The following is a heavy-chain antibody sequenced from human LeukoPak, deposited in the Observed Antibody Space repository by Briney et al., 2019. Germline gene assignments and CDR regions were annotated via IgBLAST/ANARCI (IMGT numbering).Heavy chain of an antibody. V-gene: IGHV3-64*01. J-gene: IGHJ4*02. CDR2: ISSNGGST. Sequence: PGGSLRLSCAASGFTFSSYAMHWVRQAPGKGLEYVSAISSNGGSTYYANSVKGRFTISRDNSKNTLYLQMGSLRAEDMAVYYCARDSAYSAGPIEYSSSGYFDYWGQGTLVTVSS. D-gene: IGHD6-6*01. CDR1: GFTFSSYA. CDR3: ARDSAYSAGPIEYSSSGYFDY.